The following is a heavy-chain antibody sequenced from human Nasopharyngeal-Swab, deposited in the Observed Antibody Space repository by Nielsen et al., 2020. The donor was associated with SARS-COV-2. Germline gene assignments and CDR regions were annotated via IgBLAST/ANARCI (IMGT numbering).Heavy chain of an antibody. Sequence: WIRQPPGKGLEWIGYIYYSGSTYYNPSLKSRVTISVDTSKNQFSLKLSSVTAADTAVHYCASLKVGITIFGVVTDRLLDYWGQGTLVTVSS. J-gene: IGHJ4*02. V-gene: IGHV4-30-4*01. D-gene: IGHD3-3*01. CDR2: IYYSGST. CDR3: ASLKVGITIFGVVTDRLLDY.